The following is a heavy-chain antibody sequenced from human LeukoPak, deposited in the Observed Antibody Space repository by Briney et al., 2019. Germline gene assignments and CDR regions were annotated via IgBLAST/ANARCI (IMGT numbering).Heavy chain of an antibody. D-gene: IGHD6-19*01. CDR1: GFTFSSYA. J-gene: IGHJ4*02. CDR3: ARQTSAVAGTGAY. CDR2: ISGSGRST. Sequence: PGGSLRLSCAASGFTFSSYAMSWVRQAPGKGLEWVSSISGSGRSTYYADSVKGRFTISRDNAKNSLYLQMNSLRAEDTAVYYCARQTSAVAGTGAYWGQGTLVTVSS. V-gene: IGHV3-23*01.